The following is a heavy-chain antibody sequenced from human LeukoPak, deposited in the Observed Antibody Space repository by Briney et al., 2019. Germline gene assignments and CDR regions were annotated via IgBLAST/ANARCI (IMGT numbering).Heavy chain of an antibody. CDR3: AKGGGGSSSWYDFYDYGMDV. D-gene: IGHD6-13*01. Sequence: GRSPRLSCAASGFTFNRYAMHWVRQAPGKGLEWVAVISNDGTKEYSADSVKGRFTISRDNSKNTLYLTMDSLRDEDTAVYYCAKGGGGSSSWYDFYDYGMDVWGKGTTVTVSS. V-gene: IGHV3-30*18. CDR2: ISNDGTKE. CDR1: GFTFNRYA. J-gene: IGHJ6*04.